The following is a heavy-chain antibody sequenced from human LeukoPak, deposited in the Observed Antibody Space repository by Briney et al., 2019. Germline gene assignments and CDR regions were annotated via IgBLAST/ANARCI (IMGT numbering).Heavy chain of an antibody. CDR3: AREGSSGYYSNFDY. CDR1: GGTFSSYA. V-gene: IGHV1-69*05. Sequence: SVKVSCKASGGTFSSYAISWVRQAPGQGLEWMGGIIPVFGTANYAQKFQGRVTITTDESTSTAYMELSSLRSEDTAVYYCAREGSSGYYSNFDYWGQGTLVTVSS. CDR2: IIPVFGTA. D-gene: IGHD3-22*01. J-gene: IGHJ4*02.